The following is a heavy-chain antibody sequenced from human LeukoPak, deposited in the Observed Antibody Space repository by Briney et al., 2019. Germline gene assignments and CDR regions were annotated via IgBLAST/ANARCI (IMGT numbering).Heavy chain of an antibody. CDR2: INPNSGGT. V-gene: IGHV1-2*02. CDR1: GYTFTGYY. CDR3: ARGPLQTFTIFGVVPHSWFDP. J-gene: IGHJ5*02. D-gene: IGHD3-3*01. Sequence: ASVKVSCKASGYTFTGYYMHWVRQAPGQGLEWMGWINPNSGGTNYAQKFQGRVTMTRDTSISTAYMELSRLRSDDTAVYYCARGPLQTFTIFGVVPHSWFDPWGQGTLVTVSS.